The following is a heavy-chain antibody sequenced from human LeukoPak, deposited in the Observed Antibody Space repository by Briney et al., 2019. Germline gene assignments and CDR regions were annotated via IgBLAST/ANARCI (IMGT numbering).Heavy chain of an antibody. J-gene: IGHJ4*02. CDR1: GFTVSSNY. D-gene: IGHD1-26*01. V-gene: IGHV3-21*01. CDR2: ISSSSSYI. Sequence: GGSLRLSCAASGFTVSSNYMNWVRQAPGKGLEWVSSISSSSSYIYYADSVKGRFTISRDNAKNSLYLQMNSLRAEDTAVYYCARDLGSGDLEFDYWGQGTLVTVSS. CDR3: ARDLGSGDLEFDY.